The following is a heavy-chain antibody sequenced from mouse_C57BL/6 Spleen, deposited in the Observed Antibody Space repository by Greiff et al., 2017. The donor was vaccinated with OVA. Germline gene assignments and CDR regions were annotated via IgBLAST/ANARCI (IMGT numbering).Heavy chain of an antibody. J-gene: IGHJ4*01. D-gene: IGHD2-1*01. Sequence: EVKLVESGGGLVKPGGSLKLSCAASGFTFSDYGMHWVRQAPEKGLEWVAYISSGSSTIYYADTVKGRFTISRDNAKNTLFLQMTSLRSEDTAMYYCAREGIYYGNYEDYYAMDYWGQGTSVTVSS. CDR2: ISSGSSTI. CDR3: AREGIYYGNYEDYYAMDY. CDR1: GFTFSDYG. V-gene: IGHV5-17*01.